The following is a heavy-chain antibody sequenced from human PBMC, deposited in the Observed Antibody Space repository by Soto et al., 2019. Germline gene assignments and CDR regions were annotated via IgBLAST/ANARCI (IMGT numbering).Heavy chain of an antibody. CDR1: GYSFTSYW. Sequence: GESLKISCKGSGYSFTSYWIGWVRQMPGKGLEGMGIIYPGDSDTRYSPSFQGQVTISADKSISTAYLQWSSLKASDTAMYYCARLSSSGPRGYYYGMDVWGQGTTVTVSS. D-gene: IGHD6-13*01. V-gene: IGHV5-51*01. CDR3: ARLSSSGPRGYYYGMDV. J-gene: IGHJ6*02. CDR2: IYPGDSDT.